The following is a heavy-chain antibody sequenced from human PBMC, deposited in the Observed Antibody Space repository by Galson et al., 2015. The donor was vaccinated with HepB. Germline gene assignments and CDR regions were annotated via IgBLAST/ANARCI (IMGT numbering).Heavy chain of an antibody. D-gene: IGHD3-22*01. CDR1: GFTFSNSA. CDR2: ISGTDGGT. CDR3: AKHYHDSSDKGDAFDI. Sequence: SLRLSCAASGFTFSNSAMSWVRQAPGKGLDWVSAISGTDGGTYYADSVKGRFTISRDDAKNTLYLQMNSLRAEDTAVYYCAKHYHDSSDKGDAFDIWGQGTMVTVSS. J-gene: IGHJ3*02. V-gene: IGHV3-23*01.